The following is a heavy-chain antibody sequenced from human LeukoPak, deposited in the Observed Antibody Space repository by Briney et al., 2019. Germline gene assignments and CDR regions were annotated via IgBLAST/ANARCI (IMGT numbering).Heavy chain of an antibody. J-gene: IGHJ4*02. D-gene: IGHD6-19*01. CDR3: ARELRGSGWVHFDY. CDR1: GFTFSSYG. CDR2: IWYDGSNK. Sequence: GGSLRLSCAAPGFTFSSYGMHWVRQAPGKGLEWVAVIWYDGSNKYHADSVKGRFTISRDNSKNTLYLQMNSLRAEDTAVYYCARELRGSGWVHFDYWGQGTLVTVSS. V-gene: IGHV3-33*01.